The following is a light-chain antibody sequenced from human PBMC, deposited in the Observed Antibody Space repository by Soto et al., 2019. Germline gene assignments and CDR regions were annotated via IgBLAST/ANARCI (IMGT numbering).Light chain of an antibody. CDR2: DAS. Sequence: EIVLTQSPATLSLSPGERATLSCRASQRVSSYLAWYQQKPGQAPRLLIYDASNRATGIPARFSGSGSGTDFTLTISSLEPEDFAAYYCQQRSNWPSLGFGGGTKVEIK. J-gene: IGKJ4*01. CDR1: QRVSSY. CDR3: QQRSNWPSLG. V-gene: IGKV3-11*01.